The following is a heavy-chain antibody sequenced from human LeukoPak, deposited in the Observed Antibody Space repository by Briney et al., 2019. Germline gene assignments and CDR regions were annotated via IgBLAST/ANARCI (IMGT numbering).Heavy chain of an antibody. CDR2: IYHSGST. CDR1: GGSISSGGYS. Sequence: PSETLSLTCAVSGGSISSGGYSWSWIRQPPGKGLEWIGYIYHSGSTYYNPSLKSRVTISVDTSKNQFSLKLSSVTAADTAVYYCASGYSYGPFDYWGQGTLVTVSS. V-gene: IGHV4-30-2*02. J-gene: IGHJ4*02. D-gene: IGHD5-18*01. CDR3: ASGYSYGPFDY.